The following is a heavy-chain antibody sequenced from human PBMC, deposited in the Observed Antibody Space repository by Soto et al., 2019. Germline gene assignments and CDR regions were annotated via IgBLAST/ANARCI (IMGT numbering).Heavy chain of an antibody. Sequence: PGGSLRLSCAASGFTFSSYSMNWVRQAPGKGLEWVSYISSSSSTIYYADSVKGRFTISRDNAKNSLYLQMNSLRAEDTAVYYCAIGTRGYSYGTFDYWGQGTLVTVSS. CDR1: GFTFSSYS. J-gene: IGHJ4*02. D-gene: IGHD5-18*01. V-gene: IGHV3-48*01. CDR3: AIGTRGYSYGTFDY. CDR2: ISSSSSTI.